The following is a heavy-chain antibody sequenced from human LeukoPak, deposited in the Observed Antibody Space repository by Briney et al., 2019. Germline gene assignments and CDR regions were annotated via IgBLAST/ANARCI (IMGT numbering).Heavy chain of an antibody. J-gene: IGHJ5*02. CDR3: AKDFPPLLGLDAAYYDILTGYYIP. V-gene: IGHV4-59*01. CDR1: GGSISGYY. CDR2: IYYSGST. Sequence: RTSETLSPTCTVSGGSISGYYWSWIRQPPGKGLEWIGYIYYSGSTNYNPSLKSRVTISVDTSKNQFSLKLSSVTAADTAVYYCAKDFPPLLGLDAAYYDILTGYYIPWGQGTLVTVSS. D-gene: IGHD3-9*01.